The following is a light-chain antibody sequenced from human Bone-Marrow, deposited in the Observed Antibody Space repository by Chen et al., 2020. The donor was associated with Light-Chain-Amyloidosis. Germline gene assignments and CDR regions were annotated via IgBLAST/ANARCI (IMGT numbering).Light chain of an antibody. CDR1: SSDVGGDNH. Sequence: QSALTQPASVSGSPGQSITISCTGTSSDVGGDNHVSWYQQHPDKAPKLMIYEVTNRPSWVPDRVSGSKSDNTASLNISGLQTEDEADYCCSSYTITNTRVFGSGTRVTVL. CDR2: EVT. J-gene: IGLJ1*01. CDR3: SSYTITNTRV. V-gene: IGLV2-14*01.